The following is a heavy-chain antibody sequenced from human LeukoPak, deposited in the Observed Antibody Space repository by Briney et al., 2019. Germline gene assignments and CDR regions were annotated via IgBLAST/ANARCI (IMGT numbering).Heavy chain of an antibody. V-gene: IGHV4-59*08. CDR3: ARGGTTVTTRKQRYYFDY. CDR1: GGSISSYY. D-gene: IGHD4-17*01. Sequence: SETLSLTCAFSGGSISSYYWSWIRQPPGKGLEWMGYIYDSGSTNNNPSLKSRVTISVDTSKNQFSLKLSSVTAADTAVYYCARGGTTVTTRKQRYYFDYWGQGTLVTVSS. CDR2: IYDSGST. J-gene: IGHJ4*02.